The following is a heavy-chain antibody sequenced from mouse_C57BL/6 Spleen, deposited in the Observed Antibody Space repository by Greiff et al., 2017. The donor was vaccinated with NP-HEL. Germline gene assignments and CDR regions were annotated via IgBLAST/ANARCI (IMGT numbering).Heavy chain of an antibody. CDR1: GYTFTDYY. D-gene: IGHD2-1*01. V-gene: IGHV1-26*01. J-gene: IGHJ3*01. CDR2: INPNNGGT. CDR3: ARGGNYALAY. Sequence: EVQLQQSGPELVKPGASVKISCKASGYTFTDYYMNWVKQSHGKSLEWIGDINPNNGGTSYIQKFKGKATLTVDKSSSTAYMELRSLTSEDSAVYYCARGGNYALAYWGQGTLVTVSA.